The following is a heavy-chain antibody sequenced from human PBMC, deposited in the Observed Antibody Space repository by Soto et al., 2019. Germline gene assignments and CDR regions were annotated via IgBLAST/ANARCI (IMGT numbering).Heavy chain of an antibody. D-gene: IGHD3-22*01. CDR3: ARNYYDSSGGWFDP. J-gene: IGHJ5*02. CDR2: ISAYNGNT. Sequence: QVQLVQSGAEVKKPGASVKVSCKASGYTFTSYGISWVRQAPGQGLEWMGWISAYNGNTNYAQKLQGRVTMTTDTSTRTASMELRSMRSADTAVYYCARNYYDSSGGWFDPWGQGTLVTVSS. V-gene: IGHV1-18*01. CDR1: GYTFTSYG.